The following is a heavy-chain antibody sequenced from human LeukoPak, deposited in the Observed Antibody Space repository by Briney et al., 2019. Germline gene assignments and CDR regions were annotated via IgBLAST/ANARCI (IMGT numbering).Heavy chain of an antibody. Sequence: GGSLRLSCAASGFTFSNIGMHWVRQAPGKGLEWVAFIRFDGTSEFYADSVKARFTISRDNSQNTVSLQLNNLRIEDTALYYCAKTSLSDPSGHYYYMDVWGKGTTVTVSS. D-gene: IGHD3-3*01. CDR2: IRFDGTSE. V-gene: IGHV3-30*02. CDR1: GFTFSNIG. J-gene: IGHJ6*03. CDR3: AKTSLSDPSGHYYYMDV.